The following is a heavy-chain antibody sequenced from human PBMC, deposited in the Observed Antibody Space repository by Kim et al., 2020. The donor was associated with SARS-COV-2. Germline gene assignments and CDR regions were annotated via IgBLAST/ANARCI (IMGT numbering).Heavy chain of an antibody. CDR2: IYYSGST. CDR1: GGSISSSSYY. CDR3: ARRIMPLTTGGGVDRLYYYYYYGMDV. Sequence: SETLSLTCTVSGGSISSSSYYWGWIRQPPGKGLEWIGSIYYSGSTYYNPSLKSRVTISVDTSKNQFSLKLSSVTAADTAVYYCARRIMPLTTGGGVDRLYYYYYYGMDVWGQGTTVTVSS. V-gene: IGHV4-39*01. D-gene: IGHD4-4*01. J-gene: IGHJ6*02.